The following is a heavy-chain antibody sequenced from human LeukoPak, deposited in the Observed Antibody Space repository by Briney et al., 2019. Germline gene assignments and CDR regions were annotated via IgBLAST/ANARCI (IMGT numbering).Heavy chain of an antibody. V-gene: IGHV3-23*01. Sequence: PGGSLRLSCAASGFTFSSYAMSWVRQAPGKGVEGVSAISGSGGSTYYADSVKGGFTISRDNSNNTLYLQMNSLRAEDTAVYYCAKVWVGYNWNNRAFDIWGQGTMVTVSS. CDR3: AKVWVGYNWNNRAFDI. CDR2: ISGSGGST. CDR1: GFTFSSYA. J-gene: IGHJ3*02. D-gene: IGHD1/OR15-1a*01.